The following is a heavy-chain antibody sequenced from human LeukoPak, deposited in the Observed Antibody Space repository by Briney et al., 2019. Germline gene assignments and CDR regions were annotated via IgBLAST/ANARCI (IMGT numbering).Heavy chain of an antibody. V-gene: IGHV1-8*01. J-gene: IGHJ3*02. CDR1: GYTFTSYD. D-gene: IGHD3-9*01. CDR3: ARGVVARRYFDWLLNAFDI. CDR2: MNPNSGNT. Sequence: ASVKVSFKASGYTFTSYDINWVRQATGQGLEWMGWMNPNSGNTGYAQKFQGRVTMTRNTSISTAYMELSSLRSEDTAVYYCARGVVARRYFDWLLNAFDIWGQGTMVTVSS.